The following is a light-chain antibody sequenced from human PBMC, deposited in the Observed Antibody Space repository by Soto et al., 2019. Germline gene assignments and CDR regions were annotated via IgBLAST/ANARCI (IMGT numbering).Light chain of an antibody. Sequence: IVSSMSPATLSVSPGERATLSCRASQNSYSNVAWYQQRPGQAPRLLIYRASTRAPGIPARFSGSGSGTEFTLTSSSLQSEDFTVYSCRQYHNLWAFGQGTKVDIK. J-gene: IGKJ1*01. CDR1: QNSYSN. CDR2: RAS. V-gene: IGKV3-15*01. CDR3: RQYHNLWA.